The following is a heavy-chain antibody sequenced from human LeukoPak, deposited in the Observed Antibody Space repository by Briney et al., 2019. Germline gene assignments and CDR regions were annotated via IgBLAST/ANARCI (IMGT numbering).Heavy chain of an antibody. D-gene: IGHD3-16*01. CDR2: ITHTGNT. CDR3: ARVPPPGATAFGVVDN. Sequence: PSETLSLTCAVYGGSFSDYYWTWIRQSPGKGLEWIGEITHTGNTNYNPSLKSRVTLSVDTSKNQFSLKLNTVPAADTATYYCARVPPPGATAFGVVDNWGRGTLVTESS. J-gene: IGHJ4*02. CDR1: GGSFSDYY. V-gene: IGHV4-34*01.